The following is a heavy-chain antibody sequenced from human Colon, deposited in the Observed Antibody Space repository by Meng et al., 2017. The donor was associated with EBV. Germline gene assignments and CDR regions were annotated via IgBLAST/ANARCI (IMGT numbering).Heavy chain of an antibody. Sequence: QGLLKESGQGLGKPSGTLSLTCAVSGGSLSSRNWWSWVRQPPGKGLEWIGEIYHSGSTNYNPSLKSRVTISVDESKNQFSLRLSSVTAADTAVYYCARVGAYCGGDCYHPRWGQGTLVTVSS. V-gene: IGHV4-4*02. D-gene: IGHD2-21*02. CDR2: IYHSGST. CDR1: GGSLSSRNW. CDR3: ARVGAYCGGDCYHPR. J-gene: IGHJ4*02.